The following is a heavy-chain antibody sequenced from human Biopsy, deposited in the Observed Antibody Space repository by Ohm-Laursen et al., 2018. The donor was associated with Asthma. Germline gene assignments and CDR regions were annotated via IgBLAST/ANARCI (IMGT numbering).Heavy chain of an antibody. CDR3: ATDRFAGYSTSWYRGFWFDP. J-gene: IGHJ5*02. Sequence: SLRLSCSASGFTMGINGINWVRQAPGKGLEWVAVIWFDGSNKYYVDSVRGRFTISRDNSKNTLYLQMNSLRAEDTAVYYCATDRFAGYSTSWYRGFWFDPWGQGTLVTVSS. D-gene: IGHD6-13*01. CDR2: IWFDGSNK. CDR1: GFTMGING. V-gene: IGHV3-33*08.